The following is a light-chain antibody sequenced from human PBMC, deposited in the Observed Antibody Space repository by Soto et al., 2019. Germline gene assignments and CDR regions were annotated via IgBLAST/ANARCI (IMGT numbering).Light chain of an antibody. J-gene: IGKJ1*01. V-gene: IGKV3D-20*02. CDR1: QTVRNNY. CDR2: DAS. Sequence: VWPQSPDRLYLSRGERATLSCMASQTVRNNYLAWYQQKPGQAPRLLIYDASSRAAGIPARFSASGSGTDFTLTIIDLQPEDFALYCCHHRQSLPRPFGQVAKAAIK. CDR3: HHRQSLPRP.